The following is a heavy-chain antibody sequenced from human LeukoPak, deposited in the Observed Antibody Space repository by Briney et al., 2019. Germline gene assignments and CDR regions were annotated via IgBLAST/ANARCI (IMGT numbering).Heavy chain of an antibody. D-gene: IGHD5-18*01. CDR1: GGSISSYY. CDR3: ARGAPRIQLWFY. Sequence: ETLSLTCTVSGGSISSYYWSWIRQPPGKGLEWIGYIYYSGSTNYNPSLKSRVTISVDTSKNQFSLKLSSVTAADTAVYYCARGAPRIQLWFYWGQGTLVTVSS. CDR2: IYYSGST. V-gene: IGHV4-59*12. J-gene: IGHJ4*02.